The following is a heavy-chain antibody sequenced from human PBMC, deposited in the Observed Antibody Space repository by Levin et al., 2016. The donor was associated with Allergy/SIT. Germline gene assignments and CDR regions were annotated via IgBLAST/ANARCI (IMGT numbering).Heavy chain of an antibody. CDR1: GFTFSSYW. V-gene: IGHV3-74*01. CDR2: INNDGSLI. CDR3: ARDQSRYYQFYGLDV. D-gene: IGHD3-22*01. Sequence: GESLKISCAASGFTFSSYWMYWVRQAPGKGLVWVSRINNDGSLINYADSVKGRFTISRDNAKNTLSLQMNSLRAEDTAVYYCARDQSRYYQFYGLDVWGQGTTVTVSS. J-gene: IGHJ6*02.